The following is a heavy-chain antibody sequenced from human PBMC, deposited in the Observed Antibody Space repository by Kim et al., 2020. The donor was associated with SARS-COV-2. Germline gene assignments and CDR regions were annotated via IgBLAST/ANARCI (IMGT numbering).Heavy chain of an antibody. D-gene: IGHD6-19*01. CDR1: GFTFSSYS. J-gene: IGHJ4*02. CDR2: ISSSSSYI. Sequence: GGSLRLSCAASGFTFSSYSMNWVRQAPGKGLEWVSSISSSSSYIYYADSVKGRFTISRDNAKNSLYLQMNSLRAEDTAVYYCARGGEGSGWDYFDYWGQGTLVTVSS. CDR3: ARGGEGSGWDYFDY. V-gene: IGHV3-21*01.